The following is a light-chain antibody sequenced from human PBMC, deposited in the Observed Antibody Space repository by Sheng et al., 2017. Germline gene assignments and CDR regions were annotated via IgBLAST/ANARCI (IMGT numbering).Light chain of an antibody. V-gene: IGLV2-8*01. Sequence: QSALTQPPSASGSPGQSVTISCTGTSSDVGGHIYVSWYQQHPGKAPKLLIYEVNKRPSGVPGRFSGSRSGNTASLTVSGLQAEDEADYYCSAHAGSSNRFVFGPGTKVTVL. CDR1: SSDVGGHIY. CDR2: EVN. J-gene: IGLJ1*01. CDR3: SAHAGSSNRFV.